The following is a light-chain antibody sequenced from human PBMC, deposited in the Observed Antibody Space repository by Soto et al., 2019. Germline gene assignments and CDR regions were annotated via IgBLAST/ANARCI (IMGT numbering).Light chain of an antibody. CDR1: SSDVGGYNY. J-gene: IGLJ2*01. CDR2: DVS. V-gene: IGLV2-14*01. Sequence: QSALTQPASVSGSPGQSITISCTGNSSDVGGYNYVSWYQQHPGKAPKLLIYDVSNRPSGVSNRFSGSKSGKTASLTISGLQAEDESDYYCSYYTSSIPLFGGGTKLTVL. CDR3: SYYTSSIPL.